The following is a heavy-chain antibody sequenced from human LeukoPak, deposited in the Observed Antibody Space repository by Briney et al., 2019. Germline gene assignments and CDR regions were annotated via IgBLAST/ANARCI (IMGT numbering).Heavy chain of an antibody. CDR2: INPNSGGT. CDR1: GYTFTAYY. D-gene: IGHD1-26*01. V-gene: IGHV1-2*02. CDR3: ARDRGGTSYVY. Sequence: ASVKVSCKASGYTFTAYYMHWVRQSPGQGLEWMGWINPNSGGTDYTQKFQGRVTLTSDTSISTVCVELSRLRSDDTAVYYCARDRGGTSYVYWGQGTRVSVSS. J-gene: IGHJ4*02.